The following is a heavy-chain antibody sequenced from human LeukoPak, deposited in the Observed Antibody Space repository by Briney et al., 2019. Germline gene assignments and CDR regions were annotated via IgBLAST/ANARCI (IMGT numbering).Heavy chain of an antibody. CDR1: GGSFSGYY. J-gene: IGHJ4*02. CDR2: INHSGST. CDR3: ARQSVAGTWDPPVDY. Sequence: SETLSLTCAVYGGSFSGYYWSWIRQPPGKGLEWIGEINHSGSTNYNPSLKSRVTISVDTSKNQFSLKLSSVTAADTAVYYCARQSVAGTWDPPVDYWGQGTLVTVSS. D-gene: IGHD6-19*01. V-gene: IGHV4-34*01.